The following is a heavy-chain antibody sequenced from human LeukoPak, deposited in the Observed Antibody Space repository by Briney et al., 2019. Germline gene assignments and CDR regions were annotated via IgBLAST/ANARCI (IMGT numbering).Heavy chain of an antibody. V-gene: IGHV4-59*01. Sequence: SETLSLTCTVSGGSISSYYWSWVRQPPGKGLEWIGYIYYSGSTNYNPSLKSRVTISVDTSKNQFSLTLSSVTAADTAVYYCARGALVMGYYYDSSGYSNINAFDIWGQGTMVTVSS. CDR3: ARGALVMGYYYDSSGYSNINAFDI. D-gene: IGHD3-22*01. CDR1: GGSISSYY. J-gene: IGHJ3*02. CDR2: IYYSGST.